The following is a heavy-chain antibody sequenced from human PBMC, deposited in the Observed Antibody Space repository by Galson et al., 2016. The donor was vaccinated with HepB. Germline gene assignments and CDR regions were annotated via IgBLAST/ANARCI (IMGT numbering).Heavy chain of an antibody. V-gene: IGHV3-7*03. CDR2: IKQDESER. CDR3: ARDQGEASFGIVTYYYMDV. J-gene: IGHJ6*03. D-gene: IGHD3-16*01. CDR1: GFTFGNYW. Sequence: SLRLSCAASGFTFGNYWMSWVRQAPGKGLEWVANIKQDESERFYADSAKGRFTISRGNAKNSLYLQMNSLTVEDTAVYYCARDQGEASFGIVTYYYMDVWGKGTTVTVSS.